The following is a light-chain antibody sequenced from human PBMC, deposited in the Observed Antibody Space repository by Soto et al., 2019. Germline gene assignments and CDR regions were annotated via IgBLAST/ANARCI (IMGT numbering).Light chain of an antibody. V-gene: IGKV3-11*01. CDR2: DAS. CDR3: HQRSSWPWT. J-gene: IGKJ1*01. CDR1: QSVSRY. Sequence: EIVLTQSPATLSLSPGQRATLSCRASQSVSRYLAWYQQIPGQAPRLLIFDASNRATGIPARFSGSGSGTDFTLTISSLEPEDFAVYFCHQRSSWPWTFGQGTKVEIK.